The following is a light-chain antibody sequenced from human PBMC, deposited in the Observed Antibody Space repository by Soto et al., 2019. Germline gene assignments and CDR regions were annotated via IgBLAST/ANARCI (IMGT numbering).Light chain of an antibody. CDR2: GAS. J-gene: IGKJ1*01. CDR1: QSVSSN. V-gene: IGKV3-15*01. CDR3: QQYNNWPWT. Sequence: EIVMTQSPATLSVSPGERATLSCRASQSVSSNLAWFQQKPGQAPRPLIYGASTRATGIPARFSGSGSGTEFTLTISSLQSEDFAVYYCQQYNNWPWTFGPGTKVEI.